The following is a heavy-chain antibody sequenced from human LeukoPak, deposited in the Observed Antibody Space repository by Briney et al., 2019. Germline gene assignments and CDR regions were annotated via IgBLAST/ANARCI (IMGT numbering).Heavy chain of an antibody. CDR3: AHNNGILAADY. Sequence: KLSGPTLVKPTQTLTLTCTFSGFSLSTSGVGVGWIRQPPGKALEWLALIYWDDDKRYSPPLKSRLTITKDTSKDQVVLTMTNMDPVDTATYYCAHNNGILAADYWGQGTLVTVSS. CDR1: GFSLSTSGVG. D-gene: IGHD2-8*01. J-gene: IGHJ4*02. CDR2: IYWDDDK. V-gene: IGHV2-5*02.